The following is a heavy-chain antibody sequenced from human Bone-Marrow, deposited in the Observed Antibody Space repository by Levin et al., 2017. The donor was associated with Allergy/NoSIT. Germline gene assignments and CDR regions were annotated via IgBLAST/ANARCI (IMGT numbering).Heavy chain of an antibody. V-gene: IGHV1-8*01. CDR2: MNPSNGNT. J-gene: IGHJ1*01. Sequence: GESLKISCKTSGYTFTSYDINWVRQATGQGLEWMGWMNPSNGNTGSAPRFQGRVTMTRDTSISTAYMELSSLTSEDTAVYFCARSTDYDFWSAHHAAEYFQHWGQGTLITVSS. D-gene: IGHD3-3*01. CDR1: GYTFTSYD. CDR3: ARSTDYDFWSAHHAAEYFQH.